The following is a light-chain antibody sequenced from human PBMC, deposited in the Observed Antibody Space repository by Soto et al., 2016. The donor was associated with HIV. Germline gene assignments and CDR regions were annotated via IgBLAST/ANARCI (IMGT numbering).Light chain of an antibody. V-gene: IGLV3-21*02. CDR3: QVWDAAHDLLVV. J-gene: IGLJ2*01. CDR2: DNS. CDR1: NIGIKN. Sequence: SYVLTQTPSVSVAPGRTARIPCGGDNIGIKNVHWYQQMAGQAPVLVIYDNSDRPSGVPERFSGSKSGNTATLTIRRVEAGDEADYYCQVWDAAHDLLVVFGGGTKLTVL.